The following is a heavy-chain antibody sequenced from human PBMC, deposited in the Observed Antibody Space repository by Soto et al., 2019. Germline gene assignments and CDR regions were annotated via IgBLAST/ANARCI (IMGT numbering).Heavy chain of an antibody. D-gene: IGHD3-10*01. CDR2: IYYSGTT. J-gene: IGHJ4*02. V-gene: IGHV4-39*01. CDR3: ARRGVIHRTPMVRGVHFDY. CDR1: GGSISSSSYY. Sequence: PSETLSLTCTVSGGSISSSSYYWGWIRQSPGKGLEWIGSIYYSGTTYYNPSLKSRVTISVDTLKNELSLKMSSVTAADTAVYYCARRGVIHRTPMVRGVHFDYWGQGTLVTVS.